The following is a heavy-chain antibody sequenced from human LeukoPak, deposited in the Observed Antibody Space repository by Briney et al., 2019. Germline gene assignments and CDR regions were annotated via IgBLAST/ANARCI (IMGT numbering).Heavy chain of an antibody. Sequence: GASVKVSCKASGYIFTGYGISWVRQAPGQGLEWMGWISAYNGNTNYAQKLQGRVTMTTDTSTSTAYMELRSLRSDDTAVYYCAKLAAAYYMDVWGKGTTVTVSS. CDR1: GYIFTGYG. D-gene: IGHD6-13*01. CDR2: ISAYNGNT. CDR3: AKLAAAYYMDV. J-gene: IGHJ6*03. V-gene: IGHV1-18*01.